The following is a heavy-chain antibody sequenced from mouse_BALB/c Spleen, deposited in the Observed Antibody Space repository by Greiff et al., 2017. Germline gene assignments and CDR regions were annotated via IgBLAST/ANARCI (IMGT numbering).Heavy chain of an antibody. V-gene: IGHV5-9-3*01. J-gene: IGHJ2*01. CDR2: ISIGGSYT. CDR3: ARLNGNYGGFDY. D-gene: IGHD2-1*01. CDR1: GFTFSSYA. Sequence: EVQRVESGGGLVKPGGSLKLSCAASGFTFSSYAMSWVRQTPEKRLEWVATISIGGSYTYYPDSVKGRFTISRDNAKNTLYLQMSSLRSEDTAMSDCARLNGNYGGFDYWGQGTTLTVSA.